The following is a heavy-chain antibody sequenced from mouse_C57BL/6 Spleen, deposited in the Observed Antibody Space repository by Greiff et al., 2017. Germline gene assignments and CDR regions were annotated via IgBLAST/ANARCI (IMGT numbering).Heavy chain of an antibody. Sequence: VQLQQPGAELVMPGASVKLSCKASGYTFTSYWMHWVKQRPGQGLEWIGEIDPSDSYTNYNQKFKGKSTLTVDKSSSTAYMQLSSLTSEDSAVYYCARSDYGSSYYYWCQGTTLTVSS. CDR3: ARSDYGSSYYY. CDR1: GYTFTSYW. J-gene: IGHJ2*01. V-gene: IGHV1-69*01. CDR2: IDPSDSYT. D-gene: IGHD1-1*01.